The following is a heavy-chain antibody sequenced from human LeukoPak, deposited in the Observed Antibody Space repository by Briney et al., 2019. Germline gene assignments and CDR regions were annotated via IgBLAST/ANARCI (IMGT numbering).Heavy chain of an antibody. Sequence: GGSQRLSCAASGFSFSTYAMSWVRQAPGKGLEWVSGISGSGVDTQYADSVKGRFRISRDNSKNTLYLQLNSLRAEDTAVYYCASGTYRLGDYWGLGTLVTVSS. D-gene: IGHD3-10*01. V-gene: IGHV3-23*01. J-gene: IGHJ4*02. CDR3: ASGTYRLGDY. CDR1: GFSFSTYA. CDR2: ISGSGVDT.